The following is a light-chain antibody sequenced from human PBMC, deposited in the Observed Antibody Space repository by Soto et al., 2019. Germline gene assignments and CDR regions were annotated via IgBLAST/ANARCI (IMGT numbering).Light chain of an antibody. CDR2: LNSDGSH. CDR1: SGHSNYD. V-gene: IGLV4-69*01. Sequence: QSVLTQSPSASASLGASVKLTCTLSSGHSNYDIAWHQQQPEKGPRYLMKLNSDGSHTKGDEIPDRFSGSSSGAERYLTISSLQSEDEADYYCQTWGTGNWVFGGGTQLTVL. J-gene: IGLJ3*02. CDR3: QTWGTGNWV.